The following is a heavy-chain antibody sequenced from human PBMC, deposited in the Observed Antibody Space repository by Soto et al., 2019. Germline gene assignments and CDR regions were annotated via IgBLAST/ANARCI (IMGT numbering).Heavy chain of an antibody. CDR1: GFTFSSYA. V-gene: IGHV3-23*01. Sequence: GGSLRLSCAASGFTFSSYAMSWVRQAPGKGLEWVSAISGSGGSTYYADSVKGRFTISRDNSKNTLYLQMSSLRAEDTAVYYCASNREVVVVAAQRYYSYGMDVWGQGTTVTVSS. D-gene: IGHD2-15*01. J-gene: IGHJ6*02. CDR3: ASNREVVVVAAQRYYSYGMDV. CDR2: ISGSGGST.